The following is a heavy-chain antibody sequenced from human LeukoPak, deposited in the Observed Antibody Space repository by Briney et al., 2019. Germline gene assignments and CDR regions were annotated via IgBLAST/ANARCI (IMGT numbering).Heavy chain of an antibody. CDR1: GGSFSDYY. D-gene: IGHD3-10*01. V-gene: IGHV4-34*01. CDR3: ARETGTLLFDI. CDR2: INHSGST. J-gene: IGHJ3*02. Sequence: SETLSLTCAVYGGSFSDYYWSWIRQPPGKGLEWIGEINHSGSTNYNPSLKSRVTISVDTSKNEFSLKLSSVTAADTAMYYCARETGTLLFDIWGQGTMVTVSS.